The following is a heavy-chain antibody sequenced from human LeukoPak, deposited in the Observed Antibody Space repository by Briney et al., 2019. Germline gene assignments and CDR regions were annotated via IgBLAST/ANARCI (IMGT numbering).Heavy chain of an antibody. D-gene: IGHD4-11*01. V-gene: IGHV5-51*01. J-gene: IGHJ4*02. Sequence: GESLKISCKGSGYSFTSYWIGWVRQMPGKGLEWMGIIYPGDSDTRYSPSFQGQVTISADKSISTAYLQWSGLKASDTAMYYCAAAVDSNYVAFDYWGQGTLVTVSS. CDR1: GYSFTSYW. CDR2: IYPGDSDT. CDR3: AAAVDSNYVAFDY.